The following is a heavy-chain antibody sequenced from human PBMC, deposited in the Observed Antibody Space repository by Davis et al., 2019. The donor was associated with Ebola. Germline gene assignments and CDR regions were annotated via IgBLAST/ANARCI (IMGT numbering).Heavy chain of an antibody. CDR3: ARGKWFDP. CDR2: IIPVVDTK. J-gene: IGHJ5*02. V-gene: IGHV1-69*08. Sequence: AASVKVSCKASGYTFTSHYIHWVRQAPGQGLEWMGRIIPVVDTKDYAQKFQGRVTLTADKATNTAYMELSGLRFDDTAVYYWARGKWFDPWGQGTLVSVTS. CDR1: GYTFTSHY.